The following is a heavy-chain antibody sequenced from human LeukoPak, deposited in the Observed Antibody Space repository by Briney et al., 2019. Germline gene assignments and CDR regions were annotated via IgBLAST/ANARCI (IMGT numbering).Heavy chain of an antibody. D-gene: IGHD3-22*01. J-gene: IGHJ3*01. V-gene: IGHV3-53*01. CDR1: GFSVRTNY. CDR2: IYSGGTI. Sequence: GGSETLSCAASGFSVRTNYMSWVRQAPGKGLEWVSVIYSGGTIRYADSVKGRFTISRDNSRDTIHLQMNSLRVDDTAVYYCVRAVHHLFYSDSSGYYGDAFDVWGQGKVVTVSS. CDR3: VRAVHHLFYSDSSGYYGDAFDV.